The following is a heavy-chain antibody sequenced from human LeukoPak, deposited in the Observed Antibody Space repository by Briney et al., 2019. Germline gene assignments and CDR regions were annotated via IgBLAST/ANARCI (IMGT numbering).Heavy chain of an antibody. CDR1: GFTFDQFA. CDR3: AKEISVSGTIGNWFDP. J-gene: IGHJ5*02. V-gene: IGHV3-43*02. CDR2: ISGGGGGT. D-gene: IGHD3-16*01. Sequence: GGSLRLSWAGSGFTFDQFAMHWVRQAPGQGLEWVSLISGGGGGTYYADSVKGRFTISRDNSKNSLYLQMNSLRIEDTALYYCAKEISVSGTIGNWFDPWGQGTLVTVFS.